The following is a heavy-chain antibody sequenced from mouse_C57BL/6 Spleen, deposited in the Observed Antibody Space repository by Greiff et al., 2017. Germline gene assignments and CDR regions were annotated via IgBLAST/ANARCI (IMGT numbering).Heavy chain of an antibody. CDR3: ATVNYDGYSFYYAMDY. V-gene: IGHV1-78*01. CDR2: IYPRDGST. J-gene: IGHJ4*01. D-gene: IGHD2-3*01. Sequence: QVQLQQSDAELVKPGASVKISCKVSGYTFTDHTIHLMKQRPEQGLEWIGYIYPRDGSTKYNEKFKGKAPLTADQSSSTAYMQLNSLTSEDSAVYFCATVNYDGYSFYYAMDYWGQGTSVTVSS. CDR1: GYTFTDHT.